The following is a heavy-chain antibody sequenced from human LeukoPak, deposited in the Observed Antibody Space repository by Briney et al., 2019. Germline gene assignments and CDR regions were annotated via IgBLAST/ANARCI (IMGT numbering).Heavy chain of an antibody. Sequence: GGSLRLSRAASGFTFSSYSMNWVRQAPGKGLEWVSSISSSSSYIYYADSVKGRFTISRDNAKNSLYLQMNSLRAEDTAVYYCARDLWWELPFDYWGQGTLVTVSS. CDR1: GFTFSSYS. D-gene: IGHD1-26*01. V-gene: IGHV3-21*01. CDR3: ARDLWWELPFDY. J-gene: IGHJ4*02. CDR2: ISSSSSYI.